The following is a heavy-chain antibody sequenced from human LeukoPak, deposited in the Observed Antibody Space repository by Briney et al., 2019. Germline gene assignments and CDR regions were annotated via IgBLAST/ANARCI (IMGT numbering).Heavy chain of an antibody. D-gene: IGHD3-16*01. CDR1: GFSLSSSGAA. CDR3: AHRRGGDFDY. Sequence: SGPTLVNPTQTLTLTCTFSGFSLSSSGAAVGWIRQPPGKALEWLALIYWHDEKRYSPVLRSRVTITKDTSKNQVVLTVTNMDPGDTATYYCAHRRGGDFDYWGQGTLVTVSS. CDR2: IYWHDEK. J-gene: IGHJ4*02. V-gene: IGHV2-5*01.